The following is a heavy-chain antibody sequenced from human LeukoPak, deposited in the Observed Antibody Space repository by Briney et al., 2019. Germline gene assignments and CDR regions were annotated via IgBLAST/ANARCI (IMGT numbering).Heavy chain of an antibody. CDR2: INHSGST. V-gene: IGHV4-34*01. Sequence: PSETLSLTCAVYGGSFSGYYWSWIRQPPGKGLEWIGEINHSGSTNYNPSLESRVTISVDTSKNQFSLKLSSVTAADTAVYYCATAELSGSYYFDYWGQGTLVTVSS. CDR1: GGSFSGYY. CDR3: ATAELSGSYYFDY. D-gene: IGHD1-26*01. J-gene: IGHJ4*02.